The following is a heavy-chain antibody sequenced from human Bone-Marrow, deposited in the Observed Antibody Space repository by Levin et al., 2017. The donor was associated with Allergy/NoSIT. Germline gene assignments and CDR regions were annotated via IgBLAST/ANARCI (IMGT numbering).Heavy chain of an antibody. D-gene: IGHD3-3*01. Sequence: PSETLSLTCAVYGASFSGFYWSWIRQPPGKGLEWIGEIDHTGSTNYNPSLKSRVSILVDTSKNQFSLKMKSVTAADTAVYYCAGPKTIFGVVMLTYWGQGTLVTVSS. J-gene: IGHJ4*02. CDR1: GASFSGFY. CDR3: AGPKTIFGVVMLTY. V-gene: IGHV4-34*01. CDR2: IDHTGST.